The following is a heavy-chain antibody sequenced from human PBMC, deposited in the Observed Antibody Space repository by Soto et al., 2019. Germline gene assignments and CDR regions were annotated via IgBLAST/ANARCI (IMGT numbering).Heavy chain of an antibody. V-gene: IGHV3-23*01. Sequence: GGSLRLSCAASGFTFSSYAMSWVRQAPGKGLEWVSAISGSGGSTYYADSVKGRFTISRDNSKNTLYLQMNSLRAEDTAVYYRAKDMIAARDYYYYGMDVWGQGTTVTV. CDR2: ISGSGGST. J-gene: IGHJ6*02. CDR3: AKDMIAARDYYYYGMDV. CDR1: GFTFSSYA. D-gene: IGHD6-6*01.